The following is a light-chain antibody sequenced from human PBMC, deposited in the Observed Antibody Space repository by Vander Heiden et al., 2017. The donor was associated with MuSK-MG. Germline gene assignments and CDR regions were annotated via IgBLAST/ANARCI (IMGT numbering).Light chain of an antibody. J-gene: IGKJ4*01. CDR2: STS. CDR1: QSVRSSQ. CDR3: QQYGSAPLT. V-gene: IGKV3-20*01. Sequence: EIVLTQSPGTLSLSPGERATLSCRASQSVRSSQLAWYQQKPGQAPRLVIYSTSSRATDFPDRFSGSESGRDFTLTINRLEPEDFAVYYCQQYGSAPLTFGGGTTVELK.